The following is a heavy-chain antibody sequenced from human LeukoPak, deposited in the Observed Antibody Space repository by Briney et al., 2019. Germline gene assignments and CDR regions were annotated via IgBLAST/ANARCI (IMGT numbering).Heavy chain of an antibody. J-gene: IGHJ4*02. D-gene: IGHD5-12*01. V-gene: IGHV4-59*01. CDR2: ISYSGST. Sequence: NPSETLSLTCTVSSGSISSYFWSWIRQSPGKRLEWIGYISYSGSTNYNPSLKSRITMSVDTSKNQFSLKVTSVTAADTALYYCARSYSGYDSPFDFWGQGTLVTVSS. CDR1: SGSISSYF. CDR3: ARSYSGYDSPFDF.